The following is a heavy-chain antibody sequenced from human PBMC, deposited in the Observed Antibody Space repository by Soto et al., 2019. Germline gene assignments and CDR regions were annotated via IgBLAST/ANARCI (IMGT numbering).Heavy chain of an antibody. V-gene: IGHV1-69*13. J-gene: IGHJ4*02. CDR2: IIPIFGTA. Sequence: SVKVSCKACGGTFSSYAISWVRQAPGQGLEWMGGIIPIFGTANYAQKFQGRVTITADESTSTAYMELSGLRPGDTAVYYCARDRHYHDSPFDYWGQGTLVTVSS. CDR1: GGTFSSYA. D-gene: IGHD3-22*01. CDR3: ARDRHYHDSPFDY.